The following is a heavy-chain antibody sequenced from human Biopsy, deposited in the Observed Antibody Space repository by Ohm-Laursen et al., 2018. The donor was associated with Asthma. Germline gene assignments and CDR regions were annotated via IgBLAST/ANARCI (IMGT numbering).Heavy chain of an antibody. D-gene: IGHD3-10*01. CDR1: GFTFSNAC. CDR2: ITSNGDGGST. J-gene: IGHJ4*02. Sequence: SLRLSCAASGFTFSNACMSWVRQAPGKGLEWVARITSNGDGGSTDDSAPVKGSFTISSDDSKNTLYLQMNSLKTGDTAVLYCSKDDMVQGVIDVDYWGQGTLVTVSS. V-gene: IGHV3-15*01. CDR3: SKDDMVQGVIDVDY.